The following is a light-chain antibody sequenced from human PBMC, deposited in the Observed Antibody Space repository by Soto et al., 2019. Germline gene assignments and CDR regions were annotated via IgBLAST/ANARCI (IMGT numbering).Light chain of an antibody. CDR3: ASWDDNLRGRVI. J-gene: IGLJ2*01. CDR2: TTN. CDR1: RSNIGSNY. Sequence: QSVLTQPPSASGTPGQRVTISCSGSRSNIGSNYVYWYQQLPGTAPKLLIYTTNQRPSGVSDRFSGSKSGTSASLAISGLRSEDEADYYCASWDDNLRGRVIFGGGTQLTVL. V-gene: IGLV1-47*01.